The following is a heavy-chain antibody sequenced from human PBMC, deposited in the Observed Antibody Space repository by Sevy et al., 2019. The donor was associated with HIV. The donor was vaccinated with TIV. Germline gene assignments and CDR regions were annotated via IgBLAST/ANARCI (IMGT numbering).Heavy chain of an antibody. CDR3: ATGKGSGDRKKYGMDV. Sequence: ASVEVSCKVSGYTLTELSMHWVRQAPGKGLEWMGGFDPEDGETIYAQKFQGRVTMTEDTSTDTAYMELSSLRSEDTAVYYCATGKGSGDRKKYGMDVWGQGTTVTVSS. J-gene: IGHJ6*02. D-gene: IGHD6-19*01. CDR2: FDPEDGET. V-gene: IGHV1-24*01. CDR1: GYTLTELS.